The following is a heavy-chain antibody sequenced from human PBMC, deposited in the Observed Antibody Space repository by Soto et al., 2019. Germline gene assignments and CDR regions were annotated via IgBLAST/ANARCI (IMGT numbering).Heavy chain of an antibody. Sequence: QLRLQESGPGLVKPSDTLALTCSVSGGSIRSHGYYWAWIRQPPGKGLEWIGSMYYSGTTYYNPSLKSRVTLSIDSSKNQFSLKVKSVTAADTAVYYYARPVYSGNFFANAARFDPWGQGTLVTVSS. CDR3: ARPVYSGNFFANAARFDP. V-gene: IGHV4-39*01. J-gene: IGHJ5*02. D-gene: IGHD1-26*01. CDR2: MYYSGTT. CDR1: GGSIRSHGYY.